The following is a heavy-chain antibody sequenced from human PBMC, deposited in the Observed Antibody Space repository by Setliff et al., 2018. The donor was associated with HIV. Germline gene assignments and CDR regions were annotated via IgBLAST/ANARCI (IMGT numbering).Heavy chain of an antibody. D-gene: IGHD5-18*01. J-gene: IGHJ4*02. Sequence: SETLSLTCAVSGVSITSATYYWSWIRHSPGEGLEWIGYIDYSGSAFYNPSLKSRLTISRDTSKSQFSLRMKSVTAADTAVYYCAREGKTALVTKYFDYWGQGTLVTVSS. CDR1: GVSITSATYY. CDR3: AREGKTALVTKYFDY. V-gene: IGHV4-31*11. CDR2: IDYSGSA.